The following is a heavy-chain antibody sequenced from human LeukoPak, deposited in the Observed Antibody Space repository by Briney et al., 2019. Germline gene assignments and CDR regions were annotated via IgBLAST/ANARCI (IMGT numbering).Heavy chain of an antibody. D-gene: IGHD2/OR15-2a*01. CDR3: ATWAFYHNLDV. CDR1: GFTIGPYA. V-gene: IGHV3-43*02. J-gene: IGHJ6*02. Sequence: GGSLRLSCAASGFTIGPYAMYWVRQGPGRGLEWVSVIKADGSGTFADSVRGRFTTSRDNSKNSLYLQMNSLTSEDTALYYCATWAFYHNLDVWGQGATVIVSS. CDR2: IKADGSGT.